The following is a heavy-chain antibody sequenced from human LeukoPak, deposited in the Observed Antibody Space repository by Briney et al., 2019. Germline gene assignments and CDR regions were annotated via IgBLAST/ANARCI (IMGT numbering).Heavy chain of an antibody. V-gene: IGHV3-74*01. CDR1: GFTFSSYW. D-gene: IGHD5-12*01. CDR3: ASITDGGYSGYGHFDY. CDR2: IVGDGGGT. J-gene: IGHJ4*02. Sequence: PGGSLRLSCAASGFTFSSYWMHWVRQAPGKGLVWVSRIVGDGGGTNNADSVKGRFTISRDNSKNTLYLQMNSLRAEDTAVYYCASITDGGYSGYGHFDYWGQGTLVTVSS.